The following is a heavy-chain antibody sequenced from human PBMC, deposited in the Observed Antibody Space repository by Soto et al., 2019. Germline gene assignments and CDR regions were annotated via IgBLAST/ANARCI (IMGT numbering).Heavy chain of an antibody. CDR1: GFTFSDHY. D-gene: IGHD4-17*01. CDR3: SIAGILTTPYHYAY. Sequence: PGGYLRLSCAAFGFTFSDHYMDWVRQAPGKGLEWVGRIRNKANSYTTEYAASVKGRFTISRDDSKNSLFLQMNSLKTEDTAVYYCSIAGILTTPYHYAYRGQRTLVPVSS. J-gene: IGHJ4*01. V-gene: IGHV3-72*01. CDR2: IRNKANSYTT.